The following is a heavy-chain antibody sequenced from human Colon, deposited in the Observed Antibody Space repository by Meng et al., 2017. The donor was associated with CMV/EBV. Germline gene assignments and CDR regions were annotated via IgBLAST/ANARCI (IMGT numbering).Heavy chain of an antibody. CDR1: GESMRSHY. J-gene: IGHJ4*02. CDR3: GCWSASNRVEY. V-gene: IGHV4-34*10. CDR2: MNHRGST. Sequence: SETLSLTCTVSGESMRSHYWSWIRQPPGKGLEWIGEMNHRGSTTYSPSLKSRLTISVDTSKKQLSLRLTSMTAADTAVYYCGCWSASNRVEYWGQGTLVTVSS. D-gene: IGHD2/OR15-2a*01.